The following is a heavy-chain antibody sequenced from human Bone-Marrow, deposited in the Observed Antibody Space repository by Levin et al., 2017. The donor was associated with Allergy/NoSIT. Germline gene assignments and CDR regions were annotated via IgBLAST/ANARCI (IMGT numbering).Heavy chain of an antibody. J-gene: IGHJ3*02. CDR1: GFTFSSYA. D-gene: IGHD3-22*01. Sequence: GGSLRLSCAASGFTFSSYAMSWVRQAPGKGLEWVSAISGSGGSTYYADSVKGRFTISRDNSKNTLYLQMNSLRAEDTAVYYCAKDLEYYDSSDAPDAFDIWGQGTMVTVSS. CDR3: AKDLEYYDSSDAPDAFDI. CDR2: ISGSGGST. V-gene: IGHV3-23*01.